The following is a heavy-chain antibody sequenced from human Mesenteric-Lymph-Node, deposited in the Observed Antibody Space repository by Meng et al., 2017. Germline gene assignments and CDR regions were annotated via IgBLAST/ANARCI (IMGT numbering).Heavy chain of an antibody. CDR1: GGSLGGNNW. CDR3: ARLGGVDPSPPL. D-gene: IGHD3-16*01. Sequence: WGPGCVRLRGPPSLTCVVSGGSLGGNNWWSWVRQPPGKGLEWIGEIYHSGRTNYNSFLESRVTISVDQSKNQFSLNLYSVTAADTAFYYCARLGGVDPSPPLWGQGTLVTVSS. J-gene: IGHJ4*02. CDR2: IYHSGRT. V-gene: IGHV4-4*03.